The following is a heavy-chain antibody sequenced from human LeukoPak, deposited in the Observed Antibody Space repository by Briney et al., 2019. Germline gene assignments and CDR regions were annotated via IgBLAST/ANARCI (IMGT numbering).Heavy chain of an antibody. Sequence: PGGSLRLSCAASGFTFSSYGMHWVRQAPGKGLEWVAVIWYDGSNKYYADSVKGRFTISRDNSKNTLYLQMNSLRAEDTAVYYCAKGDGSYRFDYWGQGTLVTVSS. CDR3: AKGDGSYRFDY. CDR2: IWYDGSNK. CDR1: GFTFSSYG. J-gene: IGHJ4*02. V-gene: IGHV3-33*06. D-gene: IGHD1-26*01.